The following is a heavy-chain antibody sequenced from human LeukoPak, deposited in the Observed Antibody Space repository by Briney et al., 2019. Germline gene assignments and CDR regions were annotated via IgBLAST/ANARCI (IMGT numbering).Heavy chain of an antibody. J-gene: IGHJ4*02. Sequence: SETLSLTCTVSGGSISSGGYYWSWIRQHPGKGLEWIGYIYYSGSTYYNPSLKSRVTISVDTSKNQFSLKLSSVTAADTAVYYCARESPYSSGYYSDAYWGQGTLVTVSS. CDR2: IYYSGST. V-gene: IGHV4-31*03. CDR1: GGSISSGGYY. D-gene: IGHD3-22*01. CDR3: ARESPYSSGYYSDAY.